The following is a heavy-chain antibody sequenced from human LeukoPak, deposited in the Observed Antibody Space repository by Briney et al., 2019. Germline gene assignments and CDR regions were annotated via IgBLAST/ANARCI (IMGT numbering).Heavy chain of an antibody. CDR1: GGSISSGDYY. J-gene: IGHJ5*02. D-gene: IGHD3-10*01. CDR3: AREYITYYYGSGSYYSTNNWFDP. CDR2: IYYSGST. Sequence: SQTLSLTCTVSGGSISSGDYYWSWIRQPPGKGLEWIGYIYYSGSTYYNPSLKSRVTTSVDTSKNQFSLKLSSVTAADTAVYYCAREYITYYYGSGSYYSTNNWFDPWGQGTLVTVSS. V-gene: IGHV4-30-4*01.